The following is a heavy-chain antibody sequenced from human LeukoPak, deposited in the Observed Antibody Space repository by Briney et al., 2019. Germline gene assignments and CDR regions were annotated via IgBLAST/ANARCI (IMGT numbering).Heavy chain of an antibody. Sequence: SETLSLTCTVSGGSISSSSYYWGWIRQPPGKGLEWIGSIYYSGSTYYNPSLKSRVTISVDTSKNQFSLRLSSVTAADTAVYYCARRGSSFFDYWGQGILVTVSS. V-gene: IGHV4-39*01. CDR3: ARRGSSFFDY. J-gene: IGHJ4*02. D-gene: IGHD6-13*01. CDR2: IYYSGST. CDR1: GGSISSSSYY.